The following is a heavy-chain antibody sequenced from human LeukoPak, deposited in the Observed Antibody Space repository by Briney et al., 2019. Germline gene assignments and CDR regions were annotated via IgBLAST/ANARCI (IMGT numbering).Heavy chain of an antibody. D-gene: IGHD6-19*01. CDR1: GISISSYA. CDR3: AKDRQWLVLGPFDY. Sequence: GESLRLSCAASGISISSYAMSWVRQAPGKGLEWVSAISGSGGSTYYADSVKGRFTISRDNSKNTLYLQMNSLRAEDTAVYYCAKDRQWLVLGPFDYWGQGTLVTVSS. V-gene: IGHV3-23*01. J-gene: IGHJ4*02. CDR2: ISGSGGST.